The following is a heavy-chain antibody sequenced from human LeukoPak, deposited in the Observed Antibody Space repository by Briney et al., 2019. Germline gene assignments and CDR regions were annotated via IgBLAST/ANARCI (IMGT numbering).Heavy chain of an antibody. D-gene: IGHD3-3*01. Sequence: GASVKVSCKASGYTFTSYAMHWVRQAPGQRLEWMGWINAGNGNTKYSQKFQGRVTITRDTSASTAYMELSSLRSEDTAVYYCARGRARDFWSGYPIYYFDYWGQGTLVTVSS. CDR1: GYTFTSYA. CDR3: ARGRARDFWSGYPIYYFDY. J-gene: IGHJ4*02. V-gene: IGHV1-3*01. CDR2: INAGNGNT.